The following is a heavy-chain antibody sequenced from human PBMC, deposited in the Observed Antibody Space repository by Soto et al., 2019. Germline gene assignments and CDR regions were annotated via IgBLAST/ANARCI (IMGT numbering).Heavy chain of an antibody. CDR1: GVSSSSYY. V-gene: IGHV4-59*01. CDR3: ARGGWLSANAFDI. J-gene: IGHJ3*02. Sequence: PSETLSLTYTAAGVSSSSYYWSWIRQPPGKGLEWIGYIYYSGSTNYNPSLKSRVTISVDTSKNQFSLKLSSVTAADTAVYYCARGGWLSANAFDIWGQGTMVTVSS. CDR2: IYYSGST. D-gene: IGHD5-12*01.